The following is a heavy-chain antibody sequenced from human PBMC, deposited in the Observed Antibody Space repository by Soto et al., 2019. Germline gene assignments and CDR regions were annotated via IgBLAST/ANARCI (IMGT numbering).Heavy chain of an antibody. CDR2: VSHDGRNT. J-gene: IGHJ4*02. V-gene: IGHV3-30*18. CDR1: GFTFSDYA. Sequence: VQLVESGGGVVQPGRSLRLSCAASGFTFSDYAMHWVRQAPGKGLEWVAVVSHDGRNTHYADSVKGRFTISTDSPKNTVSPEMTSLSAEDTAVSSCAKGGPPWLGTAAFNYWGQGALVTVSS. D-gene: IGHD6-19*01. CDR3: AKGGPPWLGTAAFNY.